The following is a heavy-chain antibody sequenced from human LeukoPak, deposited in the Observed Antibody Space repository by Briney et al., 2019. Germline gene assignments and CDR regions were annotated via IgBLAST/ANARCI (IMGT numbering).Heavy chain of an antibody. J-gene: IGHJ5*02. V-gene: IGHV4-39*01. CDR1: GGSLSSYY. D-gene: IGHD2-8*01. Sequence: KPSETPAPPCTVSGGSLSSYYWGWVRPPPGEGLGWIGGIYYSGSTYYNPSLKSRVTISVDTSKNQFSLKLSSVTAADTAVYYCARHRYCTNGVCYLVPRAFDPWGQGTLVTVSS. CDR3: ARHRYCTNGVCYLVPRAFDP. CDR2: IYYSGST.